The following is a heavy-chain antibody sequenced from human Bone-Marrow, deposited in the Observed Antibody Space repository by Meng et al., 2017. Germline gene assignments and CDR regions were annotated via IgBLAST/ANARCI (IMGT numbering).Heavy chain of an antibody. D-gene: IGHD6-19*01. Sequence: EVQLVESGGGLVQPGWSRRLSCAASGFTFSSYWMHWVRQAPGKGLVWVARVNSDGSATTYADSVKGRFTISRDNAKTTLYLQMNSLTVEDTAVYYCARKRAVVEDFDCWGQGTLVTSSS. V-gene: IGHV3-74*03. CDR2: VNSDGSAT. CDR1: GFTFSSYW. CDR3: ARKRAVVEDFDC. J-gene: IGHJ4*02.